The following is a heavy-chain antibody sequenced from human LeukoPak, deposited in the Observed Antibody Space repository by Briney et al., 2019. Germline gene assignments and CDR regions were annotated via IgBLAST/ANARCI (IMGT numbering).Heavy chain of an antibody. J-gene: IGHJ4*02. D-gene: IGHD3-22*01. CDR2: FDPEGGET. CDR3: ATVSDYYDSSGYSY. V-gene: IGHV1-24*01. Sequence: ASVKVSCKVSGYTLTELSMHWVRQAPGKGLEWMGGFDPEGGETIYAQKFQGRVTMTEDTSTDTAYMELSSLRSEDTAVYYCATVSDYYDSSGYSYWGQGTLATVSS. CDR1: GYTLTELS.